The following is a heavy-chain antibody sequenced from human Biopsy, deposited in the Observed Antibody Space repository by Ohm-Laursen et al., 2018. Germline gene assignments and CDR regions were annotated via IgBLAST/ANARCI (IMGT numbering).Heavy chain of an antibody. D-gene: IGHD6-19*01. J-gene: IGHJ4*02. CDR1: GDSVSSGSFY. Sequence: TLSLTCTVSGDSVSSGSFYWTWIRQPPGQGLEYIGYIYDRGSTANYNPSLESRVTMSVDMLKNQFSLKLSSVTAADTAIYYCARGMRSSGWPYFDSWGQGTLATVSS. CDR3: ARGMRSSGWPYFDS. CDR2: IYDRGSTA. V-gene: IGHV4-61*01.